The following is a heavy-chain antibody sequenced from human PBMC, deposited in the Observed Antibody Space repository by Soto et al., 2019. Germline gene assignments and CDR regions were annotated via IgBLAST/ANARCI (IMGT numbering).Heavy chain of an antibody. CDR1: SDSISSYY. V-gene: IGHV4-59*08. J-gene: IGHJ4*02. Sequence: QVQLQESGPGLVRPSETLSLTCTVSSDSISSYYWIWIRQSPGKGLEWIGYTDYSRNTNDNPSLKGRVPISGDTSKNQFSLGLSSVTAADTAVYYCARAVGDPLYYLDYWGQGTLVTVSS. D-gene: IGHD6-19*01. CDR2: TDYSRNT. CDR3: ARAVGDPLYYLDY.